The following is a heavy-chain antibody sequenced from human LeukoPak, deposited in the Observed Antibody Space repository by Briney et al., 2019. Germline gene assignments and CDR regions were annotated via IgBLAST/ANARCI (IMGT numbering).Heavy chain of an antibody. CDR2: INHIGNT. V-gene: IGHV4-34*01. CDR3: AKNDRARPADY. J-gene: IGHJ4*02. CDR1: GGSFSGYY. D-gene: IGHD3-9*01. Sequence: KSSETLSLTCGVYGGSFSGYYWTWIRQPPGKGLEWIGEINHIGNTNYNPSLKTRLTISVDASKNQFSLELSSLTAADTAVYYCAKNDRARPADYWGQGTLVAVSS.